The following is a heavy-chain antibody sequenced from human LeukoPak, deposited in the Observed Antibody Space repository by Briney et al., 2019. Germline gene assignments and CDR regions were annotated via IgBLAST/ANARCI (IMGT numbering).Heavy chain of an antibody. V-gene: IGHV3-7*01. CDR1: GFTFSSYW. CDR3: ARDERADYGDYEGAFDI. D-gene: IGHD4-17*01. Sequence: HPGGSLRLSCAASGFTFSSYWMSWVHQAPGKGLEWVASIKQDGSEKYYVDSVKGRFTISRDNAKNSLYLQMNSLRAEDTAVYYCARDERADYGDYEGAFDIWGQGTMVTVSS. J-gene: IGHJ3*02. CDR2: IKQDGSEK.